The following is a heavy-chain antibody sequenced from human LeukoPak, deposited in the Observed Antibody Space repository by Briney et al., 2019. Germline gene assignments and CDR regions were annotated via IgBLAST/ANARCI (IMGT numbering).Heavy chain of an antibody. J-gene: IGHJ4*02. Sequence: GGSLRLSCAASGFTFGSYAMSWVRQAPAKGLEWVSAISGSGGSTYYADSVKGRFTISRDNSKNTLYLQVNSLRAEDTAVYYCAKAPVRIAARATFDYWGQGTLVTVSS. CDR2: ISGSGGST. CDR3: AKAPVRIAARATFDY. D-gene: IGHD6-6*01. CDR1: GFTFGSYA. V-gene: IGHV3-23*01.